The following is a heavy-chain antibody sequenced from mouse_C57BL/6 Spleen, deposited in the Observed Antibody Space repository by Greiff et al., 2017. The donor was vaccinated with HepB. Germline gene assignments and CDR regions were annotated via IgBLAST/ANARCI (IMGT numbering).Heavy chain of an antibody. CDR3: ARVYGSSYRFDV. V-gene: IGHV5-16*01. CDR2: INYDGSST. J-gene: IGHJ1*03. D-gene: IGHD1-1*01. CDR1: GFTFSDYY. Sequence: EVQRVESEGGLVQPGSSMKLSCTASGFTFSDYYMAWVRQVPEKGLEWVANINYDGSSTYYLDSLKSRFIISRDNAKNILYLQMSSLKSEDTATYYCARVYGSSYRFDVWGTGTTVTVSS.